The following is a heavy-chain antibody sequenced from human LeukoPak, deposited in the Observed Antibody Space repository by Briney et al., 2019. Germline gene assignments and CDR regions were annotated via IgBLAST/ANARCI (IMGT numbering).Heavy chain of an antibody. CDR3: AKPIYDYVYYFDY. J-gene: IGHJ4*02. CDR1: GFTFSSYA. D-gene: IGHD3-16*01. V-gene: IGHV3-23*01. CDR2: ISGSGGST. Sequence: GGSLRLSCAASGFTFSSYAMSWVRQAPGKGLEWVSAISGSGGSTYYADSVKGRFTISRDNSKNTLYPQMNSLRAEDTAVYYCAKPIYDYVYYFDYWGQGTLVTVSS.